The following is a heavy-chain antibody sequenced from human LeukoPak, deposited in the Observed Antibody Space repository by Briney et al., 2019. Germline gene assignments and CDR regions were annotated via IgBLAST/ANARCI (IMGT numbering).Heavy chain of an antibody. J-gene: IGHJ4*02. V-gene: IGHV1-69*05. CDR3: ARDRHKEGCSSTSCYEWDY. CDR1: GGTFSSYA. D-gene: IGHD2-2*01. CDR2: IIPIFGTA. Sequence: SVKVSCKASGGTFSSYAISWVRQATGQGLEWMGGIIPIFGTANYAQKFQGRVTITTDESTSTAYMELSSLRSEDTAVYYCARDRHKEGCSSTSCYEWDYWGQGTLVTVSS.